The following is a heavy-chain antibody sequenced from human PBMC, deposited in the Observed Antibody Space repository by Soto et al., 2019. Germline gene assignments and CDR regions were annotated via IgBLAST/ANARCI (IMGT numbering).Heavy chain of an antibody. CDR2: INSGGGTT. V-gene: IGHV3-74*01. D-gene: IGHD3-10*01. J-gene: IGHJ4*02. Sequence: GGSVRLSCAASGFTFNTYWMHWFRQAPGKGLVWVSRINSGGGTTTYADSVKGRFTISRDNAKNTLYLQMSGLRADDTAVYYCARWFTYGNFDYFDYWGQGTRVTVSS. CDR3: ARWFTYGNFDYFDY. CDR1: GFTFNTYW.